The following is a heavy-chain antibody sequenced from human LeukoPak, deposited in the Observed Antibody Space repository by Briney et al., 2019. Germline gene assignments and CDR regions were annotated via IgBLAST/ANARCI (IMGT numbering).Heavy chain of an antibody. D-gene: IGHD6-19*01. Sequence: GGSLRLSCAASGFTFSSYAMSWVRQAPGKGLEWVSAISGSGGSTYYADSVKGRFTISSDNSKNTLYLQMNSLRAEDTAVYYCAKPLSVHGSGWYEGYDYWGQGTLVTVSS. V-gene: IGHV3-23*01. CDR1: GFTFSSYA. J-gene: IGHJ4*02. CDR2: ISGSGGST. CDR3: AKPLSVHGSGWYEGYDY.